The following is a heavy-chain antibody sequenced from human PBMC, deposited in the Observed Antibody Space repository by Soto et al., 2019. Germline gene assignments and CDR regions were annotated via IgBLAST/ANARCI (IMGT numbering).Heavy chain of an antibody. J-gene: IGHJ3*02. Sequence: HPGGSLRLSCAASGFTFSSYGMHWVRQAPGKGLEWVAVIWYDGSNKYYADSVKGRFTISRDNSKNTLYLQMNSLRAEDTAVYYCARAFTTVTTMVYVDAFDIWGQGTMVTVSS. CDR1: GFTFSSYG. CDR2: IWYDGSNK. V-gene: IGHV3-33*01. CDR3: ARAFTTVTTMVYVDAFDI. D-gene: IGHD4-17*01.